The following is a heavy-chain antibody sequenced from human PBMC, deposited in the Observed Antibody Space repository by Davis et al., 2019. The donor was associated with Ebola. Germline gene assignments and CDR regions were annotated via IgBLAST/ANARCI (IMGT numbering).Heavy chain of an antibody. V-gene: IGHV4-4*02. Sequence: SETLSLTCAVSGGSISSNNWWSWVRQPPGKGLEWIGSIYHSGSTYYNPSLKSRVTISVDTSKNQFSLKLSSVTAADTAVYYCARDPGYWGQGTLVTVSS. CDR3: ARDPGY. J-gene: IGHJ4*02. CDR2: IYHSGST. CDR1: GGSISSNNW.